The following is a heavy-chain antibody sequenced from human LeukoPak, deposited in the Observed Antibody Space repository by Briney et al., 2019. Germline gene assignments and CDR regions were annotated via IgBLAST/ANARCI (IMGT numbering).Heavy chain of an antibody. V-gene: IGHV4-34*01. CDR1: GGSFSGYY. Sequence: SETLSLTCAVYGGSFSGYYWSWIRQPPGKGLEWIGEINHSGSTNYNPSLKSRVTISVDTSKNQFSLKLSSVTAADTAVYYCARGGEWELFWGRSLAFDIWGQGTMVTVSS. CDR3: ARGGEWELFWGRSLAFDI. J-gene: IGHJ3*02. CDR2: INHSGST. D-gene: IGHD1-26*01.